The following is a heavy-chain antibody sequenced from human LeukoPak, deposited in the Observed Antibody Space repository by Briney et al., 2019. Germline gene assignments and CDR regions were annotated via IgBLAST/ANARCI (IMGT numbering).Heavy chain of an antibody. CDR1: GFTFDTYD. D-gene: IGHD5-18*01. V-gene: IGHV3-21*01. Sequence: GGSLRLSCVASGFTFDTYDMNWVRQALGKGLEWVSSISSSSRYIDSADSVKGRFTISRDNTKNSLYLQMNSLRAEDTAMYYCARLTRGYSYVTGSFDYWGQGTLVTVSS. J-gene: IGHJ4*02. CDR2: ISSSSRYI. CDR3: ARLTRGYSYVTGSFDY.